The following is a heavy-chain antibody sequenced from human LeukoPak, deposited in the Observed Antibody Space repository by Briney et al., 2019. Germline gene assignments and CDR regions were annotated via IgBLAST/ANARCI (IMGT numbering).Heavy chain of an antibody. Sequence: GGSLRLSCAASGFTFSTYAFSWVRQAPGKGLDWVSGIHGNVDRTFYADSVKGRFTISRDNSKNTLYLQMNSLRAEDTAVYYCAKVIAVAGVLEWGQGTLVTVSS. CDR2: IHGNVDRT. D-gene: IGHD6-19*01. CDR3: AKVIAVAGVLE. CDR1: GFTFSTYA. V-gene: IGHV3-23*01. J-gene: IGHJ4*02.